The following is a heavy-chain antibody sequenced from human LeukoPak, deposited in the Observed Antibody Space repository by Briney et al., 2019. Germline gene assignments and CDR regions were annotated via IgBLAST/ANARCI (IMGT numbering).Heavy chain of an antibody. CDR2: ISGSCGST. Sequence: AGTLTLSCAVSGFTFSSYGMNWVRHAPGQGLERVSAISGSCGSTYNANSVKSSFTTSTENSKNTLYLQMNSLRTADTSVEYYGATGPSPPWSDYWGQGTLVTVSS. CDR3: GATGPSPPWSDY. J-gene: IGHJ4*02. V-gene: IGHV3-23*01. CDR1: GFTFSSYG. D-gene: IGHD1-26*01.